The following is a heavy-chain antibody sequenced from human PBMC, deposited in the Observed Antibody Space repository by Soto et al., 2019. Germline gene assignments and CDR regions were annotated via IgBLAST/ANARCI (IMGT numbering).Heavy chain of an antibody. J-gene: IGHJ4*02. CDR2: ISYDGSNK. Sequence: QVQLVESGGGVVQPGRSLRLSCAASGFTFSSYGMHWVRQAPGKGLEWVAVISYDGSNKYYADSVKGRFTISRDNSKNTLYLQMNSLRAEDTAVYYCAKDDVKCLTTVTYFDYWGQGTLVTVSS. V-gene: IGHV3-30*18. D-gene: IGHD4-17*01. CDR3: AKDDVKCLTTVTYFDY. CDR1: GFTFSSYG.